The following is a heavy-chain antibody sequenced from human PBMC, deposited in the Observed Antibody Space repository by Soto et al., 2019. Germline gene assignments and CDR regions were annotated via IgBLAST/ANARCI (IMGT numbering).Heavy chain of an antibody. CDR3: ARDLMDDRVPAAITRNWFDP. V-gene: IGHV1-69*08. CDR2: IIPILGIA. J-gene: IGHJ5*02. D-gene: IGHD2-2*01. CDR1: GGTFSSYT. Sequence: QVQLVQSGAEVKKPGSSVKVSCKASGGTFSSYTISWVRQAPGQGLEWMGRIIPILGIANYAQKFQGRVTITADKSTSTAYMELSSLRSEDTAVYYCARDLMDDRVPAAITRNWFDPWGQGTLVTVSS.